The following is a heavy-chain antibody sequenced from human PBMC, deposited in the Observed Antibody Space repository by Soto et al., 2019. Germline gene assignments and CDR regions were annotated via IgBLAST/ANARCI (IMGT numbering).Heavy chain of an antibody. CDR3: TRRRRYYYGMDV. J-gene: IGHJ6*02. CDR1: GFTVSGSA. D-gene: IGHD6-6*01. V-gene: IGHV3-73*01. CDR2: IRSKANSYAT. Sequence: HPGGSLRLSCAASGFTVSGSAMHWVRQASGKGLERVGRIRSKANSYATAYAASVKGRFTISRDDSKNTAYPQMNSLKTEDTAVYYCTRRRRYYYGMDVWGQGTTVTVSS.